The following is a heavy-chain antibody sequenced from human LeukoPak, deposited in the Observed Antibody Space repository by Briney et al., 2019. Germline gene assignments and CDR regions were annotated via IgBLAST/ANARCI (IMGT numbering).Heavy chain of an antibody. V-gene: IGHV3-74*01. CDR1: GFTFSKYW. Sequence: GGSLRLSCAASGFTFSKYWMLWVRQAPGKGLESVSRINTDGTVTTYADSVKGRFTVFRDNADNTMFLQMNSVRDEDTAVYYCATKQWLAPPPDSWGQGTPVTVSS. D-gene: IGHD6-19*01. J-gene: IGHJ4*02. CDR2: INTDGTVT. CDR3: ATKQWLAPPPDS.